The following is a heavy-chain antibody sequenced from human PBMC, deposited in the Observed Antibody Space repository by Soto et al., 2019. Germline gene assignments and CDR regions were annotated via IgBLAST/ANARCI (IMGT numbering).Heavy chain of an antibody. J-gene: IGHJ5*02. CDR1: GGSISSSNW. D-gene: IGHD4-17*01. CDR2: IYHSGST. V-gene: IGHV4-4*02. CDR3: AKGGAGLRPNWFDP. Sequence: QVQLQESGPGLVKPSGTLSLTCAVSGGSISSSNWWSWVRQPPGKGLEWIGEIYHSGSTNYNPSLKCRVTRPVDKSQNQFSLKLSSVTAADTAVYYCAKGGAGLRPNWFDPWGQGTLVTGSS.